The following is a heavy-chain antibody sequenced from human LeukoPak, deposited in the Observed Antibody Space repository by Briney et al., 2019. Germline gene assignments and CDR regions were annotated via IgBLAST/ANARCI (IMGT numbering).Heavy chain of an antibody. CDR3: ARRLRYFDYFDN. Sequence: SSETLSLTCTVSGGSISSYYWSWIRQPPRKGLEWIGYIFYSGSTNYNPSLKSRVIISLDTSKSQFSLKLSSVTAADTAVYYCARRLRYFDYFDNWGQGALVTVSS. CDR1: GGSISSYY. CDR2: IFYSGST. V-gene: IGHV4-59*08. D-gene: IGHD3-9*01. J-gene: IGHJ4*02.